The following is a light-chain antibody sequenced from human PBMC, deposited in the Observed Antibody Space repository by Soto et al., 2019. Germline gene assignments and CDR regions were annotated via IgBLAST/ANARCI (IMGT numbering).Light chain of an antibody. CDR3: SSYTSSSTYV. CDR1: SSDVGGYNY. V-gene: IGLV2-14*01. J-gene: IGLJ1*01. Sequence: QSALTQPASVSGSPAQSITISCTGTSSDVGGYNYVSWYQQHPGKAPKLMIYDVTNRPSGVSNRFSGSKSGNTASLTISGLQAEDEADYYCSSYTSSSTYVFGTGTKVTV. CDR2: DVT.